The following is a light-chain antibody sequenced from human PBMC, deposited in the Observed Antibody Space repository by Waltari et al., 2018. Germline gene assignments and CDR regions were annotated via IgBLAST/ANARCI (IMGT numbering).Light chain of an antibody. CDR3: QQSYSTSVT. J-gene: IGKJ1*01. CDR2: AAS. V-gene: IGKV1-39*01. CDR1: QRISSI. Sequence: DIQMTQSPSSLSASVGDRVTITCRASQRISSILNLYHQKPGEAPKLLIYAASSLQSGVPSRFSGSGSGTDFTLTISSLQPEDFATYYCQQSYSTSVTFGQGTKVEIK.